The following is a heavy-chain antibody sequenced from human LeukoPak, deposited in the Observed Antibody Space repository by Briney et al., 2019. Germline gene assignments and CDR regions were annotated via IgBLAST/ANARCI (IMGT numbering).Heavy chain of an antibody. J-gene: IGHJ4*02. CDR3: ASPRRDGYNSGFPYVY. Sequence: SVKISCKVSGYTFTDYYMHWVQQAPGKGLEWMGGIIPIFGTANYAQKFQGRVTITADESTSTAYMELSSLRSEDTAVYYCASPRRDGYNSGFPYVYWGQGTLVTVSS. V-gene: IGHV1-69*13. D-gene: IGHD5-24*01. CDR2: IIPIFGTA. CDR1: GYTFTDYY.